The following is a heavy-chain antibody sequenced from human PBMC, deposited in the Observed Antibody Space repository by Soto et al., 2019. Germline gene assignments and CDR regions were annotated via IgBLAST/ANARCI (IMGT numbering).Heavy chain of an antibody. J-gene: IGHJ6*02. D-gene: IGHD3-22*01. Sequence: SVKVSCKASGGTFSSLDINWVRQAPGQGLEWMGGIIPISETTNYAQIFQGRVSIVADKSTSTAYMELSRLRSEDTAVYYCARALLSHSYDSGGYDSYFHAMDVWGQGTQVTVSS. CDR1: GGTFSSLD. CDR2: IIPISETT. CDR3: ARALLSHSYDSGGYDSYFHAMDV. V-gene: IGHV1-69*06.